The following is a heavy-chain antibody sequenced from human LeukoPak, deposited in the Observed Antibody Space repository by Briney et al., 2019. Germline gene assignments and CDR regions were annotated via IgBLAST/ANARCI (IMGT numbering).Heavy chain of an antibody. D-gene: IGHD2-15*01. CDR1: GGSISRSSYF. CDR2: IYYSGST. CDR3: ARDLLDDAFDI. Sequence: SETLSLTCTVSGGSISRSSYFWGWIRQPPGKGLEWIGSIYYSGSTYYNPSLKSRVTVSVDTSKNQFSLKLSSVTAADTAVYYCARDLLDDAFDIWGQGTMVTVSS. J-gene: IGHJ3*02. V-gene: IGHV4-39*02.